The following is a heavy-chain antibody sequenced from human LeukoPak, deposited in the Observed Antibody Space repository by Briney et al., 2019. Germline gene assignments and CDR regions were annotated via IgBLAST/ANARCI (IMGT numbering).Heavy chain of an antibody. Sequence: SVKVSCKASGGTFISYAISWVRQAPGQGLEWMGGIIPIFGTANYAQKFQGRVTITADESTSTAYMELSSLRSEDTAVYYCARCTIAAAGMDVWGQGTTVTVSS. CDR1: GGTFISYA. CDR3: ARCTIAAAGMDV. J-gene: IGHJ6*02. D-gene: IGHD6-13*01. V-gene: IGHV1-69*13. CDR2: IIPIFGTA.